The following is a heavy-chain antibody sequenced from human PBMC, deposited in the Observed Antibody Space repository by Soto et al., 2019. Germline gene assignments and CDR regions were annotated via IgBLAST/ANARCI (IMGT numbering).Heavy chain of an antibody. D-gene: IGHD6-13*01. CDR2: LYWNDDK. Sequence: QITLKESGPPLVKPTQTLTLTCTFSGFSLSTNGVGVGWIRQPPGQALEWLALLYWNDDKRYSPSLKSRLTITKDPSKNQVVLTMTNMDPVETATSYCAHRPASSWYFDYWGQGILVTVSS. J-gene: IGHJ4*02. CDR1: GFSLSTNGVG. V-gene: IGHV2-5*01. CDR3: AHRPASSWYFDY.